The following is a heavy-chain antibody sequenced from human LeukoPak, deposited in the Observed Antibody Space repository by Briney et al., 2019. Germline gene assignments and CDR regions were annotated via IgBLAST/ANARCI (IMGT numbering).Heavy chain of an antibody. CDR3: PMERLPHNGFDI. J-gene: IGHJ3*02. Sequence: PGGSLRLSCAASGFSFNTYGAHWIRQAPGKGLDWVAAISYDGKNKYYADSVKGRFTISRDTSKNTLDLQMNSLRVADTAFASLPMERLPHNGFDIWGQGTMVTVSS. V-gene: IGHV3-30*03. D-gene: IGHD1-26*01. CDR2: ISYDGKNK. CDR1: GFSFNTYG.